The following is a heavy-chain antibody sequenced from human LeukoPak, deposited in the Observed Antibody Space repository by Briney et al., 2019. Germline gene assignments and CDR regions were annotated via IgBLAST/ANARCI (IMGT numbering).Heavy chain of an antibody. CDR3: ARGGRTDSSSWFARSYFDY. J-gene: IGHJ4*02. CDR1: GYSISSGYY. V-gene: IGHV4-38-2*02. CDR2: IYHSGST. D-gene: IGHD6-13*01. Sequence: SGTLSLTCTVSGYSISSGYYWGWIRQPPGKGLEWIGSIYHSGSTYYNPSLKSRVTISVDTSKNQFSLKLSSVTAADTAVYYCARGGRTDSSSWFARSYFDYWGQGTLVTVSS.